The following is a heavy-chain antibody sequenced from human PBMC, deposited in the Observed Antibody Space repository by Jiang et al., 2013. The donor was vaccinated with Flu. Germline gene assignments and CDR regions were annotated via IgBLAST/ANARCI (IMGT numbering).Heavy chain of an antibody. D-gene: IGHD5-12*01. CDR1: GFTFTTYS. Sequence: QLVEVWGRAWYSRGGPVRLSCAASGFTFTTYSMIWVRQSPGKGLEWVSYIGSSSRTINYADSVKGRFTISRDNAKNSLFLQMNSLSTEDTAFYYCVKDLRGYISGFGHWGQGTLV. V-gene: IGHV3-48*04. CDR2: IGSSSRTI. CDR3: VKDLRGYISGFGH. J-gene: IGHJ4*02.